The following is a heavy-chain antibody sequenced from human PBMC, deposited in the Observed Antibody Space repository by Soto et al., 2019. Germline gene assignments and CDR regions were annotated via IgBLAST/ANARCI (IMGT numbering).Heavy chain of an antibody. Sequence: GGSLRLSCAASGFTFSRYAMGWVRQAPGKGLEWVSVISGSGGNIHYADSVKGRFTISRDNSKNTLYLQMNSLRVEDTAVYNCATQDFRGTTGTTWGQGTLVTVYS. CDR3: ATQDFRGTTGTT. J-gene: IGHJ4*02. CDR1: GFTFSRYA. CDR2: ISGSGGNI. V-gene: IGHV3-23*01. D-gene: IGHD1-1*01.